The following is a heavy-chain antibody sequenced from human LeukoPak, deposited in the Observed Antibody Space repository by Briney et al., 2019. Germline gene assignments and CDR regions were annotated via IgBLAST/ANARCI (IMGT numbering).Heavy chain of an antibody. V-gene: IGHV3-9*01. Sequence: GGSLRLSCAASGFTFDDYAMHWVRQASGKGLEWVSGISWNSGSIGYADSVKGRFTISRDNAKNSLYLQMNSLRAEDTALYYCAKGIVGFDYWGQGTLVTVSS. CDR1: GFTFDDYA. D-gene: IGHD3-16*02. CDR3: AKGIVGFDY. CDR2: ISWNSGSI. J-gene: IGHJ4*02.